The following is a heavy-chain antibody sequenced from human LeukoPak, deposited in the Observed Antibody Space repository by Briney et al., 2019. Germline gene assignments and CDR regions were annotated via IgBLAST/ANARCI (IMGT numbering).Heavy chain of an antibody. D-gene: IGHD2-15*01. V-gene: IGHV4-59*02. J-gene: IGHJ3*01. CDR2: IYYTGT. CDR3: ARHRGGFDL. CDR1: GGSVTDYY. Sequence: SETLSLTCTVSGGSVTDYYWSWIRQSPGKGLEWIGYIYYTGTSYNPSLKSRVTISVDTSKIHFSLKLSSVTAADTAAYYCARHRGGFDLWGQGTMVTVSS.